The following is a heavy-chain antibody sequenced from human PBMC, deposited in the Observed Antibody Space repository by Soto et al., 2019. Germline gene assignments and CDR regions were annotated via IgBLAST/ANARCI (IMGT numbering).Heavy chain of an antibody. CDR1: GGSFSGYY. D-gene: IGHD3-22*01. CDR3: LYDSSRDNAFDI. Sequence: SETLSLTCAVYGGSFSGYYWSWIRQPPGKGLEWIGEINHSGSTNYNPSLKSRVTISVDTSKNQFSLKLSSVTAADTAVYYCLYDSSRDNAFDIWGQGTMVTVS. J-gene: IGHJ3*02. CDR2: INHSGST. V-gene: IGHV4-34*01.